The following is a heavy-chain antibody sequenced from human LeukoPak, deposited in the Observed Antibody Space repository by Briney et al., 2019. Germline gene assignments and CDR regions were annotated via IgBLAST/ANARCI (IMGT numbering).Heavy chain of an antibody. CDR1: GGTFSSYA. D-gene: IGHD6-13*01. J-gene: IGHJ6*02. Sequence: SVTVSCTASGGTFSSYAISWVRQAPGQGLEWMGGIIPIFGTANYAQKFQGRVTITADESTSTAYMELSSLRSEDTAVYYCASGGEQQLASLFGMDVWGQGTTVTVSS. CDR2: IIPIFGTA. V-gene: IGHV1-69*13. CDR3: ASGGEQQLASLFGMDV.